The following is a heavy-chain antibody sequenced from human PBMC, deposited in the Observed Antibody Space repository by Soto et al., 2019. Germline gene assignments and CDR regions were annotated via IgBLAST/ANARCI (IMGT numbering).Heavy chain of an antibody. J-gene: IGHJ4*02. CDR3: ARGLTYYDFWSGPL. CDR2: MNPNSGNT. Sequence: EASVKVSCKASGYTFTSYDINWVRQATGQGLEWMGWMNPNSGNTGYAQKFQGRVTMTRNTSISTAYMELSSLRSEDTAVYYCARGLTYYDFWSGPLWGQGTLVTVSS. V-gene: IGHV1-8*01. D-gene: IGHD3-3*01. CDR1: GYTFTSYD.